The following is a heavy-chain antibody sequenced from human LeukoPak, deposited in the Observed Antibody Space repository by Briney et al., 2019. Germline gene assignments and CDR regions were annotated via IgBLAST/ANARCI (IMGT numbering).Heavy chain of an antibody. Sequence: GGSLRHSSAASRFTPTTAWMSSVRATPGWGVYRVAHIKQGGSEKYYVDSVKGRFTISRDNAKNSLDLQLNSLRAEDTAVYYCARDLNGGLDLSSDYWGQGTLVTVSS. CDR2: IKQGGSEK. J-gene: IGHJ4*01. CDR3: ARDLNGGLDLSSDY. V-gene: IGHV3-7*01. D-gene: IGHD3/OR15-3a*01. CDR1: RFTPTTAW.